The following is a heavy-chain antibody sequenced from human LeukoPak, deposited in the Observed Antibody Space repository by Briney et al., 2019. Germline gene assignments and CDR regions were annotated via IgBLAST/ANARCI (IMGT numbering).Heavy chain of an antibody. CDR1: GLTFSDHY. CDR3: AREARVLYYMDV. CDR2: TRNKANSYST. Sequence: GGSLRLSCAASGLTFSDHYMDWVRQAPGKGLEWVGRTRNKANSYSTEYAASVKGRFTISTDDSKNSLYLQMNGLKTEDTAVYYCAREARVLYYMDVWGKGTTVAVSS. D-gene: IGHD2-8*01. V-gene: IGHV3-72*01. J-gene: IGHJ6*03.